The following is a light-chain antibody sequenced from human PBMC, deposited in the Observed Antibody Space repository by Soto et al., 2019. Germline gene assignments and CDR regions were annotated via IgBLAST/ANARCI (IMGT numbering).Light chain of an antibody. CDR3: QQYNSYPYT. Sequence: DIQMTQSPSTLSASVGDRVTITCRASQSMSSWLAWYQQKPGKAPKLLIYKASSLESWVPSRFSGSGSGTEFTLTISSLQPDDFATYYCQQYNSYPYTFGQGTKLEIK. V-gene: IGKV1-5*03. CDR2: KAS. J-gene: IGKJ2*01. CDR1: QSMSSW.